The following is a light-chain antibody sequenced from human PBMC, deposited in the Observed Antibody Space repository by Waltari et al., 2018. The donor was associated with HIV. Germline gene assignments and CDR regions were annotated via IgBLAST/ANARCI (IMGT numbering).Light chain of an antibody. J-gene: IGLJ3*02. Sequence: QSVLTQPPSVSGAPGQRVTFSCTGSSSNIGAGYDVHWYQQLPGTAPKLIIYGINNRASGVPARFSGSKSGTSASLAITGLQAEDESDYYCQSYDSSLSGSWVFGGGTKLTVL. CDR3: QSYDSSLSGSWV. CDR2: GIN. V-gene: IGLV1-40*01. CDR1: SSNIGAGYD.